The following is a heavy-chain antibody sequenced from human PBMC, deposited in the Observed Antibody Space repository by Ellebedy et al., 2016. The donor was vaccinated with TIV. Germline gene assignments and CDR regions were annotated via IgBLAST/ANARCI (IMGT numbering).Heavy chain of an antibody. CDR1: RFTVSNNY. V-gene: IGHV3-53*01. Sequence: PGGSLRLSCAASRFTVSNNYMSWVRQAPGKGLEWVSVIYSGGNTFYAESVKGRFTISRDSSQNTLYLQMDSLRAEDTAVYYCASSPSQGYWGQGTLVTVSS. J-gene: IGHJ4*02. CDR2: IYSGGNT. CDR3: ASSPSQGY.